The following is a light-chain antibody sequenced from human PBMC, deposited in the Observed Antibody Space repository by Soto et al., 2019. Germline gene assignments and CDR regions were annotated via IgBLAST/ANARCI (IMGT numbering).Light chain of an antibody. J-gene: IGLJ1*01. Sequence: AVLTQPPSVSAAPGQKVTIACSGSSSNIGGNSVSWYQQLPGTAPKLLIYDDNERPSGIPDRFSGSKSGTSATLGITGFQTGDESDYYCGYWDSSLSAYVFGTGIKVAGL. CDR2: DDN. CDR3: GYWDSSLSAYV. CDR1: SSNIGGNS. V-gene: IGLV1-51*01.